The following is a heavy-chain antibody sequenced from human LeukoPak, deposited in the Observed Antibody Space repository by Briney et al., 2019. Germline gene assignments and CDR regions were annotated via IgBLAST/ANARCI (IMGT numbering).Heavy chain of an antibody. CDR1: GGSISSYY. Sequence: ASETLSLTCTVSGGSISSYYWSWIRQPPGKGLEWIGYIYYSWSTNYNPSLKSRVTISVETSKNHFSLQLSSVTAADTAVYYCARTTEGGYTYDYFYYYYMDVWGKGTTVTISS. CDR2: IYYSWST. CDR3: ARTTEGGYTYDYFYYYYMDV. V-gene: IGHV4-59*01. J-gene: IGHJ6*03. D-gene: IGHD5-18*01.